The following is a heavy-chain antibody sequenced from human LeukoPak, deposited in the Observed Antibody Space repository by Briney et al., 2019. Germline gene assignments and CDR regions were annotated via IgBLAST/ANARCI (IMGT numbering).Heavy chain of an antibody. CDR2: IKQDGSEK. D-gene: IGHD4/OR15-4a*01. CDR1: GAASGGDR. CDR3: ARIEGTMGGGLRGYYYYYMDV. V-gene: IGHV3-7*01. Sequence: GGFETLSWGASGAASGGDRGSWGRKAKEKGLEWVANIKQDGSEKYYVDSVKGRFTISRDNAKNSLYLQMNSLRAEDTAVYYCARIEGTMGGGLRGYYYYYMDVWGKRTTVTVSS. J-gene: IGHJ6*03.